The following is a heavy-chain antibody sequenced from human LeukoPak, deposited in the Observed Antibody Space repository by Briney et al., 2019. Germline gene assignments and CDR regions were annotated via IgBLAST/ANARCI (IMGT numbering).Heavy chain of an antibody. V-gene: IGHV3-48*02. CDR2: ISSSSSAI. D-gene: IGHD3-22*01. J-gene: IGHJ5*02. CDR3: AALAYYDSSGLPP. CDR1: GFTFSSYS. Sequence: GGSLRLSCAASGFTFSSYSMNWVRQAPGKGLEWVSYISSSSSAIYYADSVKGRFTISRDNAKNSLYLQMNSLRDEDTAVYYCAALAYYDSSGLPPWGQGTLVTVSP.